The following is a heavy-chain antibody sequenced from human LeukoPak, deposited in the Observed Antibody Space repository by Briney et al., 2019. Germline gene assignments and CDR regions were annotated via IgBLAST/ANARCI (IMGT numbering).Heavy chain of an antibody. Sequence: PSETLSLTCTVSGGSISSYHWSWIRQPPGKGLEWIGYIYYSGSTNYNPSLKSRVTISVDSSKNQFSLKLSSVTAADTAAYYCARDLSVLTGYSYDVWGQGTLVTVSS. V-gene: IGHV4-59*01. CDR2: IYYSGST. CDR1: GGSISSYH. CDR3: ARDLSVLTGYSYDV. J-gene: IGHJ4*02. D-gene: IGHD5-18*01.